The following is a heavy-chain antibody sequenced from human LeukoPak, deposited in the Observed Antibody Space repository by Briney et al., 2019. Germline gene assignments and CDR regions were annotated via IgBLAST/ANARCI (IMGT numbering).Heavy chain of an antibody. D-gene: IGHD4-11*01. CDR3: ARDRRTVTTYYYYYMDV. V-gene: IGHV1-18*01. CDR2: ISAYNGNT. CDR1: GYTFTSYG. Sequence: ASVKVSCKASGYTFTSYGISWVRQAPGQGLEWMGWISAYNGNTSYAQKLQGRVTMTTDTSTSTAYMELRSLRSDDTAVYYCARDRRTVTTYYYYYMDVWGKGTTVTVSS. J-gene: IGHJ6*03.